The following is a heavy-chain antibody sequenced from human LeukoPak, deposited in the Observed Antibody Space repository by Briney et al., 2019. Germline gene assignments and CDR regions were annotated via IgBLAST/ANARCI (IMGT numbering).Heavy chain of an antibody. CDR3: ARGPGYSSGWYVLSVDY. V-gene: IGHV3-30-3*01. Sequence: PGRSLRLSCAASGFTFSSYAMHWVHQAPGKGLEWVAVISYDGSIKYYADSVKGRFTASRDNSKNMLYLRMNSLSAEDTAVYYCARGPGYSSGWYVLSVDYWGQGTLVTVSS. D-gene: IGHD6-19*01. J-gene: IGHJ4*02. CDR1: GFTFSSYA. CDR2: ISYDGSIK.